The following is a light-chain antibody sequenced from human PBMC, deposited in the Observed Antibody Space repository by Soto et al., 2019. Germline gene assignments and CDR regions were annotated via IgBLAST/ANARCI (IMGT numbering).Light chain of an antibody. CDR3: QTWGSGIVV. CDR1: SGHSNYA. V-gene: IGLV4-69*01. CDR2: INSDGSH. Sequence: QSVLTQSPSASASLGASVKLTCTLSSGHSNYAIAWHQQQSKKGPRYLININSDGSHSKGDGIPDRFSGSSSGAERSLTSSSLQSEDEADYYCQTWGSGIVVFGGGTKLTVL. J-gene: IGLJ2*01.